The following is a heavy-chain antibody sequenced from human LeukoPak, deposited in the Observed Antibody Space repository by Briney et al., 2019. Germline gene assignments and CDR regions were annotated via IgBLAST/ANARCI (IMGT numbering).Heavy chain of an antibody. Sequence: SETLSLTCTVSGGSISSGSYYWSWIRQPAGKGLEWIGHIYTSGSTDYNPSLKSRVTISVDTSKNQFSLRLSSVTAADTAVYYCATYSSSFGFDYWGQGTLVTDSS. J-gene: IGHJ4*02. CDR3: ATYSSSFGFDY. V-gene: IGHV4-61*09. CDR1: GGSISSGSYY. CDR2: IYTSGST. D-gene: IGHD6-6*01.